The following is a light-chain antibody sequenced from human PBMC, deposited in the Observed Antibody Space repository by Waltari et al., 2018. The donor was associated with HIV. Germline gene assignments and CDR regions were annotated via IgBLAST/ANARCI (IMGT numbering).Light chain of an antibody. CDR3: CSYAGSSTFVV. CDR2: EVT. V-gene: IGLV2-23*02. J-gene: IGLJ2*01. Sequence: QSALPQPASVSGSPGPSTTISCTGTSSDVGNYTLVSWYKQYPSQHPKLMIYEVTKRPSGVSNRFSGSKSGNTASLTISGLQAEDEADYYCCSYAGSSTFVVFGGGTKLTVL. CDR1: SSDVGNYTL.